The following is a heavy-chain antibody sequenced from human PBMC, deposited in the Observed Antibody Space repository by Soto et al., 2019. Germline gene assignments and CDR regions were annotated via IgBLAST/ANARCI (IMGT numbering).Heavy chain of an antibody. V-gene: IGHV3-11*01. J-gene: IGHJ6*03. D-gene: IGHD3-10*02. CDR3: ARAMAMGMLYYYMDV. Sequence: PGGSLRLSCAASGFTFSDYYMSWIRQAPGKGLEWVSYISSSGSTIYYADSVKGRFTISRDNAKNSLYLQMNSLRAEDTAVYYCARAMAMGMLYYYMDVWGKGTTVTVSS. CDR1: GFTFSDYY. CDR2: ISSSGSTI.